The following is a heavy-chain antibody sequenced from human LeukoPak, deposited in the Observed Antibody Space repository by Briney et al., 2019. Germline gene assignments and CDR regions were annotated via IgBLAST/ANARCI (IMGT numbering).Heavy chain of an antibody. J-gene: IGHJ6*03. D-gene: IGHD3-16*01. Sequence: GGSLRLSCAASGFTLSSYAMHWVRQAPGKGLEWLAVISYDGTNKYYADSVKGRFTISRDNSKNTLYLQMNSLRDEDTAVYYCARDQGSLPVWFYYYMDVWGSGTTVTVSS. CDR1: GFTLSSYA. CDR3: ARDQGSLPVWFYYYMDV. CDR2: ISYDGTNK. V-gene: IGHV3-30*01.